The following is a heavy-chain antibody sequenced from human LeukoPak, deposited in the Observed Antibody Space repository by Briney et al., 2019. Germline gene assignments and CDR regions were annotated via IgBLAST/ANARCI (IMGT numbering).Heavy chain of an antibody. Sequence: PGGSLRLSCAASGFTFSSYSMNWVRQAPGKGLEWVSYISSSSSTIYYADSVKGRFTISRDNAKNSLYLQMNSLRAEDTAVYYCARALFLGSSSSDYFDYWGQGTLVTVSS. CDR2: ISSSSSTI. D-gene: IGHD6-6*01. V-gene: IGHV3-48*01. CDR3: ARALFLGSSSSDYFDY. J-gene: IGHJ4*02. CDR1: GFTFSSYS.